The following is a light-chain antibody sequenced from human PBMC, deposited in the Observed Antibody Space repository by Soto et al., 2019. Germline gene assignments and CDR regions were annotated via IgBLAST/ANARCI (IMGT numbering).Light chain of an antibody. Sequence: QAVVTQPPSVSAAPGQKVTISCSGSSSNIGNNYVSWYQHVPGTAPKLLIYDNNERPSGIPDRFSGSKSGTSATLGITGLQTGDEADYHCGTWDSSLSAVVFGGGTKVTVL. J-gene: IGLJ3*02. V-gene: IGLV1-51*01. CDR1: SSNIGNNY. CDR3: GTWDSSLSAVV. CDR2: DNN.